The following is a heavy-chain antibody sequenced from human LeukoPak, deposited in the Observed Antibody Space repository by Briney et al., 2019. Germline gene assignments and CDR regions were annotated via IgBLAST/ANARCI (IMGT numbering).Heavy chain of an antibody. J-gene: IGHJ4*02. CDR3: AREDLYGDPPYYFGN. CDR2: IYTSGST. D-gene: IGHD4-17*01. CDR1: GGSISSGSYY. Sequence: PSETLSLTCTVSGGSISSGSYYWSWIRQPAGKGLEWIGRIYTSGSTNYSPSLKSRVTISVDTSKNQFSLKLNSVTAADTAVYYCAREDLYGDPPYYFGNWGQGTLVTVSS. V-gene: IGHV4-61*02.